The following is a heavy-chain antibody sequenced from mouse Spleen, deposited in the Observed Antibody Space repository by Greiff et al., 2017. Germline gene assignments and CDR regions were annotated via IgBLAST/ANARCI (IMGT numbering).Heavy chain of an antibody. CDR2: IYPSDSET. V-gene: IGHV1-61*01. Sequence: VQLQQPGAELVRPGSSVKLSCKASGYTFTSYWMDWVKQRPGQGLEWIGNIYPSDSETHYNQKFKDKATLTVDKSSSTAYMQLSSLTSEDSAVYYCARWPFYYGSSYWYFDVWGTGTTVTVSS. J-gene: IGHJ1*03. CDR1: GYTFTSYW. D-gene: IGHD1-1*01. CDR3: ARWPFYYGSSYWYFDV.